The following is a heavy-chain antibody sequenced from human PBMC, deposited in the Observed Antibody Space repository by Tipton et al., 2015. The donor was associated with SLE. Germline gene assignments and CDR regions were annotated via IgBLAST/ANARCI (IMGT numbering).Heavy chain of an antibody. CDR2: ISGSADST. D-gene: IGHD5-18*01. V-gene: IGHV3-23*01. CDR3: AKDPRFSYGHGLDY. CDR1: GFTFSYYA. Sequence: SLRLSCAASGFTFSYYAMNWVRQAPGKGLEWVSGISGSADSTNYADSVKGRFTISRDNSKSTLYLQMNSLRVEDTAVYYCAKDPRFSYGHGLDYRGQGTLVPVSS. J-gene: IGHJ4*02.